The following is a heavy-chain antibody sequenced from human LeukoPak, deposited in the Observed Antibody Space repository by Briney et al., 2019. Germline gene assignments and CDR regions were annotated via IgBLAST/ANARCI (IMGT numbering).Heavy chain of an antibody. D-gene: IGHD3-3*01. V-gene: IGHV3-7*01. CDR2: IKQDGSEK. J-gene: IGHJ4*02. CDR3: ARDHFDFWSGYHYFDY. CDR1: GFTFSTCW. Sequence: SGGSLRLSCAASGFTFSTCWMSWVRQAPGKGLEWVANIKQDGSEKYYVDSVKGRFTISRDNAKNSLYLQMNSLRAEDTAVYYCARDHFDFWSGYHYFDYWGQGTLVTVSS.